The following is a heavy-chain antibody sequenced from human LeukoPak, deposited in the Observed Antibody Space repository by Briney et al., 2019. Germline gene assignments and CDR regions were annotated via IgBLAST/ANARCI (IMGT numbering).Heavy chain of an antibody. CDR1: PVTFSTSA. V-gene: IGHV3-23*01. CDR2: VSAGGTNT. Sequence: GGSLRLSCVGSPVTFSTSAMSWVRQAPGKGLEWVSAVSAGGTNTYYADSVEGRFTISRDNSKDTLYLHMDSLRVEDTAQYFCARINCSGGTCYDYFDDWGQGTLVTVSS. J-gene: IGHJ4*02. D-gene: IGHD2-15*01. CDR3: ARINCSGGTCYDYFDD.